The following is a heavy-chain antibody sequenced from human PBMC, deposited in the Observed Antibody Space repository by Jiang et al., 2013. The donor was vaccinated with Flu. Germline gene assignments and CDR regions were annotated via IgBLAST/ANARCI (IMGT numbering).Heavy chain of an antibody. V-gene: IGHV5-51*01. J-gene: IGHJ4*02. Sequence: GAEVKKPGESLRISCKGSGYTFTSFYIAWVRQLPGKGLEWMGIIYPGDSDTRYSPSFQGQVTISVDKSISTAYLQWNSLQAADTAIYYCASPRGYSYGPFDFWGQGNPGHRVL. CDR1: GYTFTSFY. CDR2: IYPGDSDT. D-gene: IGHD5-18*01. CDR3: ASPRGYSYGPFDF.